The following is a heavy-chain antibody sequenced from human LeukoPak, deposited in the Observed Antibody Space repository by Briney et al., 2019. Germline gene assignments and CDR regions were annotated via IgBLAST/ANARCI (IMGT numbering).Heavy chain of an antibody. CDR3: ARGLRWIQLWPGDY. J-gene: IGHJ4*02. CDR1: GFTFSSYS. CDR2: ISSSSSYI. Sequence: KPGGSLRLSCAASGFTFSSYSMNWVRRAPGKGLEWVSSISSSSSYIYYADSVKGRFTISRDNAKNSLYLQMNSLRAEDTAVYYCARGLRWIQLWPGDYWGQGTLVTVSS. D-gene: IGHD5-18*01. V-gene: IGHV3-21*01.